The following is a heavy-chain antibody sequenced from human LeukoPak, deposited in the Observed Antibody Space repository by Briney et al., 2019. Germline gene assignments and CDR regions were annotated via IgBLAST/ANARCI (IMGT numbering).Heavy chain of an antibody. V-gene: IGHV1-69*13. J-gene: IGHJ6*03. CDR2: IIPIFGTA. Sequence: SVKVSCKASGGTFSSYAISWVRQAPGQGLEWMGGIIPIFGTANYAQKFQGRVTITADESTSTAYMELSSLRSEDTAVYYCARAKDPWEMATIFGYYYYYMDVWGKGTTVTISS. D-gene: IGHD5-24*01. CDR3: ARAKDPWEMATIFGYYYYYMDV. CDR1: GGTFSSYA.